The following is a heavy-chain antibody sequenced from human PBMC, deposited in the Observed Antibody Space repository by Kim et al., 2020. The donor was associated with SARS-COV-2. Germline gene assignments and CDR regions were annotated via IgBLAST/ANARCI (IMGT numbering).Heavy chain of an antibody. J-gene: IGHJ6*02. D-gene: IGHD3-10*01. CDR2: ISAYNGHT. V-gene: IGHV1-18*01. CDR3: ARDIAKNRGSGVYYYYGMDV. CDR1: GYTFTSYG. Sequence: ASVKVSCKASGYTFTSYGISWVRQAPGQGLEWMGWISAYNGHTNYAQKLQGRVTMTTDTSTSTAYMELRSLRSDDTAVYYCARDIAKNRGSGVYYYYGMDVWGQGTTVTVSS.